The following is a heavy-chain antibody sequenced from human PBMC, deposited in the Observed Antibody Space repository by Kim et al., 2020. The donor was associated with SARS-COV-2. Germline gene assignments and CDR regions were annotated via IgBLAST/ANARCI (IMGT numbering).Heavy chain of an antibody. CDR2: FDPEDGET. V-gene: IGHV1-24*01. CDR3: ATGPPIQFGWFDP. CDR1: GYTLTELS. Sequence: ASVKVSCKVSGYTLTELSMHWVRQAPGKGLEWMGGFDPEDGETIYAQKFQGRVTMTEDTSTYTAYMELSSLRSEDTAVYYCATGPPIQFGWFDPWGQGTLVTVSS. D-gene: IGHD5-18*01. J-gene: IGHJ5*02.